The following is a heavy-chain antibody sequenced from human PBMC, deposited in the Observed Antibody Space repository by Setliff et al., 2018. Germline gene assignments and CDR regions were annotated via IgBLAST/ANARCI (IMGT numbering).Heavy chain of an antibody. CDR3: ARRKGVATDAFDI. CDR1: GASINSINSY. D-gene: IGHD2-15*01. Sequence: SETLSLTCSVSGASINSINSYWGWIRQPPGKGLEWIGTIYYSGNIRYNPSLKSRVTMAVDTPKNQFSLNLNSVTAADTAVYYCARRKGVATDAFDIWGQGTMVTV. CDR2: IYYSGNI. V-gene: IGHV4-39*01. J-gene: IGHJ3*02.